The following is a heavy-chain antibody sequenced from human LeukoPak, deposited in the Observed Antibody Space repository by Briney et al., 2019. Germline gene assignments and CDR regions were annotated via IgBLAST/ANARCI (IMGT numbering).Heavy chain of an antibody. Sequence: SETLSLTCTVSGGSISSYYWNWIRQPPGKGLEWIGSIYYSGSTYYNPSLKSRVTISVDTSKNQFSLKLSSVTAADTAVYYCARDSLYEFDYWGQGTLVTVSS. D-gene: IGHD2-2*02. V-gene: IGHV4-59*12. CDR1: GGSISSYY. CDR3: ARDSLYEFDY. CDR2: IYYSGST. J-gene: IGHJ4*02.